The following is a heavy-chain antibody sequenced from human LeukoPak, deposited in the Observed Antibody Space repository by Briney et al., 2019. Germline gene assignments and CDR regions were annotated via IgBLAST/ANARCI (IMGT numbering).Heavy chain of an antibody. CDR1: GGSITITNFY. J-gene: IGHJ5*02. D-gene: IGHD3-10*01. V-gene: IGHV4-61*01. CDR2: IYYSGST. CDR3: ARVASMVRGVIIRRVLAWFDP. Sequence: SETLSLTCTVSGGSITITNFYWSWLRQPPGQGLEWIGYIYYSGSTNYNPSLKSRVTISVDTSKNQFSLKLSSVTAADTAVYYCARVASMVRGVIIRRVLAWFDPWGQGTLVTVSS.